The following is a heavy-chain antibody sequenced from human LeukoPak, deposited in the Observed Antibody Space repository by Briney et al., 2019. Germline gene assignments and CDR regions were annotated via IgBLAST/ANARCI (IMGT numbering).Heavy chain of an antibody. Sequence: GGSLRLSCAASGFSFSNFGMHWVRQAPGKGLEWVATISYDTNNKHYADSVKGRFTISRDNSQKTLYLQMNTLRPEDTAVYYCAKDPRHYDYVCGGRTSYYYYGMDVWGLGTTVTV. CDR2: ISYDTNNK. J-gene: IGHJ6*02. D-gene: IGHD3-16*01. CDR1: GFSFSNFG. CDR3: AKDPRHYDYVCGGRTSYYYYGMDV. V-gene: IGHV3-30*18.